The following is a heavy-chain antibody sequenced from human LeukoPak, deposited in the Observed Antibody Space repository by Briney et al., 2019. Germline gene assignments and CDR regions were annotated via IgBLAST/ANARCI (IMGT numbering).Heavy chain of an antibody. J-gene: IGHJ4*02. Sequence: GGSLRLSCAASGFTLSSYGMHWVRQAPGKGLERVAVISYDGSNKYYADSVKGRFTISRDNSKNTLYLQMNSLRAEDTAVYYCAKGPYDSSGYYPDFDYWGQGTLVTVSS. CDR1: GFTLSSYG. V-gene: IGHV3-30*18. D-gene: IGHD3-22*01. CDR3: AKGPYDSSGYYPDFDY. CDR2: ISYDGSNK.